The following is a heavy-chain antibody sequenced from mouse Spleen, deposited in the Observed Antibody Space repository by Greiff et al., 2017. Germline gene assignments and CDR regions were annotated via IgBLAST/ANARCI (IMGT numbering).Heavy chain of an antibody. D-gene: IGHD4-1*01. CDR3: ARSQTGTGFAY. Sequence: QVQLQQPGAELVKPGASVKLSCKASGYTFTSYWMHWVKQRPGQGLEWIGMIHPNSGSTNYNEKFKSKATLTVDKSSSTAYMQLSSLTSEDSAVYYCARSQTGTGFAYWGQGTLVTVSA. J-gene: IGHJ3*01. V-gene: IGHV1-64*01. CDR1: GYTFTSYW. CDR2: IHPNSGST.